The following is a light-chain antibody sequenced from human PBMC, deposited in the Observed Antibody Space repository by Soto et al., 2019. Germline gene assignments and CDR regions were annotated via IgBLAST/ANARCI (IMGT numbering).Light chain of an antibody. V-gene: IGKV3-20*01. CDR3: QHYSSSPGT. Sequence: EIVLTQSPATLSLSPGERATLSCRASQSVSSSYLAWYQQKPGQAPRLLIYDASSRATGIPDRFSGSGSGTDFTLTISRLEPEDFAVYYCQHYSSSPGTFGRGTKVEIK. CDR2: DAS. CDR1: QSVSSSY. J-gene: IGKJ4*01.